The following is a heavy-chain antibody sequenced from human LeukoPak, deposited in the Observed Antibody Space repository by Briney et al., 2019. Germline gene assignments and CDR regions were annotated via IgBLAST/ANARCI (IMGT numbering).Heavy chain of an antibody. Sequence: ASVKVSCKASGYTYTSYAIHWVRQAPGQGLEWMGWITPSGGTNYPQKFQGRVAITWDTSITTAYMDLSRLTSDDTAVYYCARDRYGDGFAHLDYWGQGALVTVSS. D-gene: IGHD5-24*01. CDR3: ARDRYGDGFAHLDY. CDR1: GYTYTSYA. V-gene: IGHV1-2*02. CDR2: ITPSGGT. J-gene: IGHJ4*02.